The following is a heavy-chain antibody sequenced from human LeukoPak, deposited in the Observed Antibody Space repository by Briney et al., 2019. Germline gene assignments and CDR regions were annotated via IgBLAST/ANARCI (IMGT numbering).Heavy chain of an antibody. D-gene: IGHD6-6*01. V-gene: IGHV1-69*13. CDR1: GGTFSSYA. CDR2: IIPIFGTA. J-gene: IGHJ4*02. CDR3: ARGERSSFNLDY. Sequence: ASVKVSCKASGGTFSSYAISWVRQAPGQGLEWMGGIIPIFGTANYAQKFQGRVTITADESTSTAYMEQSSLRSEDTAVYYCARGERSSFNLDYWGQGTLVTVSS.